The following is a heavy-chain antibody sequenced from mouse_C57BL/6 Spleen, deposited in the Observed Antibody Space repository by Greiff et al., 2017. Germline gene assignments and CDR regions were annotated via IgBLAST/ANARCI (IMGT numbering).Heavy chain of an antibody. J-gene: IGHJ4*01. V-gene: IGHV5-12*01. Sequence: EVKLVESGGGLVQPGGSLKLSCAASGFTFSDYYMYWVRQTPEKRLEWVAYISNGGGSTYYPDTVKGRFTISRDNAKNTLYLQMSRLKSEDTAMYYCARCVYYDYLYAMDYWGQGTSVTVSS. D-gene: IGHD2-4*01. CDR2: ISNGGGST. CDR3: ARCVYYDYLYAMDY. CDR1: GFTFSDYY.